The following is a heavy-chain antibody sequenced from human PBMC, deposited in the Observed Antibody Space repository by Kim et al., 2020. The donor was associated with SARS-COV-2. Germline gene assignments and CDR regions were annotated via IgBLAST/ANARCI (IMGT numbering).Heavy chain of an antibody. CDR2: INHSGST. J-gene: IGHJ4*02. CDR1: GGSFSGYY. CDR3: ARGRSVGYSYGVFEY. D-gene: IGHD5-18*01. V-gene: IGHV4-34*01. Sequence: SETLSLTCAVYGGSFSGYYWSWIRQPPGKGLEWIGEINHSGSTNYNPSLKSRVTISVDTSKNQFSLKLSSVTAADTAVYYCARGRSVGYSYGVFEYWGQGTPGTVSS.